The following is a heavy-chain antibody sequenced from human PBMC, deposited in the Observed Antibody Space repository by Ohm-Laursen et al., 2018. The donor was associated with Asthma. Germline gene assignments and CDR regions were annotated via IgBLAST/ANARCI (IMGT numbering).Heavy chain of an antibody. CDR3: ARSYYGGDYFDY. V-gene: IGHV4-30-4*01. Sequence: TLSLTCTVSGGSISSGDYYWSWIRQPPGKGLEWIGYIYYSGSTYYNPSLKSRVTISVDTSKNQFSLKLSSVTAADTAVYYCARSYYGGDYFDYWGQGTLVTVSS. CDR2: IYYSGST. D-gene: IGHD4-23*01. CDR1: GGSISSGDYY. J-gene: IGHJ4*02.